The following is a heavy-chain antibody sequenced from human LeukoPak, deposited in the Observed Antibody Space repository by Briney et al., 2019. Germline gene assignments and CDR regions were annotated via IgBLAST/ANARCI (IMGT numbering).Heavy chain of an antibody. Sequence: GGSLRLSCAASGFTFSSYAMHWVRQAPGKGLEWVAVISYDGSNKYYADSVKGRFTISRDNSKNTLYLQMNSLRAEDMAVYYCARDSGGYYGSGGYNWFDPWGQGTLVTVSS. CDR2: ISYDGSNK. D-gene: IGHD3-10*01. J-gene: IGHJ5*02. V-gene: IGHV3-30-3*01. CDR3: ARDSGGYYGSGGYNWFDP. CDR1: GFTFSSYA.